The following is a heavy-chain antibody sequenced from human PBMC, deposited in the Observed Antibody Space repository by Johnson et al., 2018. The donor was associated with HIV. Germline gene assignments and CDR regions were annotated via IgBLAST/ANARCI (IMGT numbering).Heavy chain of an antibody. D-gene: IGHD3-10*01. CDR3: ARVGVNTRGVVGHDAVDI. CDR2: IKSKTDGGST. V-gene: IGHV3-15*01. Sequence: EVQLVESGGGLVKPGGSLRLSCAASGFTFSNAWMSWVRQAPGKGLEWVGRIKSKTDGGSTYYADSVKGRFTISRDTSKNTLYLQMNSLRAEDTAVYYCARVGVNTRGVVGHDAVDIWGQGTMVTVSS. CDR1: GFTFSNAW. J-gene: IGHJ3*02.